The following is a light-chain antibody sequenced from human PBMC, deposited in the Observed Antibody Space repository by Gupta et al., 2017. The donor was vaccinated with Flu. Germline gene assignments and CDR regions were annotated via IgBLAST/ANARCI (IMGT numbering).Light chain of an antibody. CDR3: QRENSYPRT. V-gene: IGKV1-5*03. CDR2: KAS. CDR1: QSISTW. J-gene: IGKJ5*01. Sequence: DIQMTQSPSTLSASVGDRVTITCRASQSISTWLAWYQQKPGKAPNLLIYKASSLESGVPSRFSGGASGTELSLSISILHPDDFATYYCQRENSYPRTFGQGTRLEMK.